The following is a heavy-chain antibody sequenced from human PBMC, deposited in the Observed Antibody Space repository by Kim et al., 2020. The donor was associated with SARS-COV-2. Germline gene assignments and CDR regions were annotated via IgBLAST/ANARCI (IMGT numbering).Heavy chain of an antibody. CDR1: GFTFDDYA. CDR3: AKDGDGSGSYSYYGMDV. D-gene: IGHD3-10*01. Sequence: GGSLRLSCAASGFTFDDYAMHWVRQAPGKGLEWVSGISWNSGSIGYADSVKGRFTISRDNAKNSLYLQMNSLRAEDTALYYCAKDGDGSGSYSYYGMDVWGQGPTVTVSS. CDR2: ISWNSGSI. V-gene: IGHV3-9*01. J-gene: IGHJ6*02.